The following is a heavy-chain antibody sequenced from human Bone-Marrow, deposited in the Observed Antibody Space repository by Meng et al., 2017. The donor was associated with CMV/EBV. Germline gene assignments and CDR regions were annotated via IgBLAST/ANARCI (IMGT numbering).Heavy chain of an antibody. J-gene: IGHJ4*02. CDR3: ARGNFGAFDY. CDR2: INWNGGST. V-gene: IGHV3-20*04. Sequence: GESLKISCAASGFTFDDYGMSWVRQAPGKGLEWVSGINWNGGSTGYADSVKGRFTISRDNAKNSLYLQMNSLRAEDTAIYYCARGNFGAFDYWGQGTVVTVSS. D-gene: IGHD3-3*02. CDR1: GFTFDDYG.